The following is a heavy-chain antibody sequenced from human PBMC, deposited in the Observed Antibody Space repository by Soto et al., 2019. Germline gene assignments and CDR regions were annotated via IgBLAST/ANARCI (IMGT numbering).Heavy chain of an antibody. J-gene: IGHJ4*02. V-gene: IGHV4-38-2*02. Sequence: PSETLSLTCAVSGYSISSGYYWGWIRQPPGKGLEWIGSIYHSGSTYYNPSLKSRVTISVDTSKKQFSLKLSSVTAADTAVYYCARDGGSGWPNDFDYWGQGTLVTVSS. CDR2: IYHSGST. CDR3: ARDGGSGWPNDFDY. D-gene: IGHD6-19*01. CDR1: GYSISSGYY.